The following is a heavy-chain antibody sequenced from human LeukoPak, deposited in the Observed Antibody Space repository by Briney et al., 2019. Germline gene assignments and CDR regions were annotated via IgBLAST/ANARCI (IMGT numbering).Heavy chain of an antibody. CDR1: GGSISSGGYS. J-gene: IGHJ6*02. V-gene: IGHV4-31*03. CDR3: ARQDFPYYYGMDV. D-gene: IGHD2-15*01. CDR2: IYYSGST. Sequence: SETLSLTCTVSGGSISSGGYSWSWIRQHPGKGLEWIGYIYYSGSTYYNPPLKSRVTISVDTSKNQFSLKLSSVTAADTAVYYCARQDFPYYYGMDVWGQGTTVTVSS.